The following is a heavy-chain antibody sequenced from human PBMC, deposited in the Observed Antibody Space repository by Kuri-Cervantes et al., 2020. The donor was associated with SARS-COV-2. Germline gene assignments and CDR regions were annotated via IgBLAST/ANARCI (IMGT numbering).Heavy chain of an antibody. V-gene: IGHV4-61*01. CDR1: ASSVSSGSYY. D-gene: IGHD4-17*01. Sequence: SETLSPTCTVSASSVSSGSYYWSWIRQPPGKGPEWIGYIYYNGSTNYNPSLKSRVTISVDTSKNQFSLKLSSVTAADTAMYYCARHDYGDPLTYYYGMDVWGQGTTVTVSS. J-gene: IGHJ6*02. CDR2: IYYNGST. CDR3: ARHDYGDPLTYYYGMDV.